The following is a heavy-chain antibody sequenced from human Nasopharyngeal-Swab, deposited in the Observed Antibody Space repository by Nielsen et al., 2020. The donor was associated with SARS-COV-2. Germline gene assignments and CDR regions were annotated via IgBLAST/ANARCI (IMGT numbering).Heavy chain of an antibody. CDR1: GFTFSDYY. V-gene: IGHV3-11*04. CDR3: ARGLWSSLRLLGGMDV. Sequence: GGSLRLSCAASGFTFSDYYMSWIRQAPGKGLEWASYISSSGSTIYYADSVKGRFTISRDNAKNSLYLQMNSLRAEDTAVYYCARGLWSSLRLLGGMDVWGQGTTVTVSS. D-gene: IGHD4/OR15-4a*01. CDR2: ISSSGSTI. J-gene: IGHJ6*02.